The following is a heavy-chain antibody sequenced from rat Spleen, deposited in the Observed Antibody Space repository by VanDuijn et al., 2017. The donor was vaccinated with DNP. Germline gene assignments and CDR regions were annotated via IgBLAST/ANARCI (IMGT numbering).Heavy chain of an antibody. V-gene: IGHV5S10*01. CDR3: ATSIGTTRGFAY. CDR1: GFTFSDYN. J-gene: IGHJ3*01. Sequence: EVKLVESGGGLVQPGRSLKLSCAASGFTFSDYNMAWVRQAPKKGLEWVATIIYDGSRTYYRDSVKGRFTISRDNAKSTLYLQMDSLRSEDTATYYCATSIGTTRGFAYWGQGTLVTVSS. CDR2: IIYDGSRT. D-gene: IGHD1-5*01.